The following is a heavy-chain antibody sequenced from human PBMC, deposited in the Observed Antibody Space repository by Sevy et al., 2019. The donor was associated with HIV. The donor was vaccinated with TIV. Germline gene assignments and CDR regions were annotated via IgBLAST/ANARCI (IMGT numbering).Heavy chain of an antibody. V-gene: IGHV3-23*01. CDR2: LSFGCGKI. D-gene: IGHD3-10*02. J-gene: IGHJ4*02. CDR1: GFNFNIYS. CDR3: AREGCSRPHDY. Sequence: GGSLRLSCAISGFNFNIYSMSWVRQAPGKGLEWVSTLSFGCGKINYADSVKGRFIISRDDSKNTLYLQMNSLRAEDTAVYFCAREGCSRPHDYWGQGTLVTVSS.